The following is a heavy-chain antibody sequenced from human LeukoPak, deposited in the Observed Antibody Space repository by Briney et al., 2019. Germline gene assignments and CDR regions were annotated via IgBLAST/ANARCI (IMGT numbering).Heavy chain of an antibody. V-gene: IGHV5-10-1*01. J-gene: IGHJ4*02. Sequence: GESLRISCKGSGYSFTSYWISWVRQMPGKGLEWMGRIDPSDSYTNYSPSFQGHVTISADKSISTAYLQWSSLKASDTAMYYCARQGGHYYGSGSPFDYWGQGTLVTVSS. CDR1: GYSFTSYW. CDR3: ARQGGHYYGSGSPFDY. D-gene: IGHD3-10*01. CDR2: IDPSDSYT.